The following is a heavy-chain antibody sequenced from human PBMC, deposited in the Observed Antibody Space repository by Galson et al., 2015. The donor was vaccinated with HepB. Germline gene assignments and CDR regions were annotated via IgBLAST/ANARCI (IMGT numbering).Heavy chain of an antibody. CDR3: ARAYYYDSSGYYYHPVGY. CDR1: GYSFTSYW. CDR2: IYPGDSDT. D-gene: IGHD3-22*01. Sequence: QSGAEVKKPGESLKISCKGSGYSFTSYWIGWVRQMPGKGLEWMGIIYPGDSDTRYSPSFQGQVTISADKSISTAYLQWSSLKASDTAMYYCARAYYYDSSGYYYHPVGYWGQGTLVTVSS. J-gene: IGHJ4*02. V-gene: IGHV5-51*01.